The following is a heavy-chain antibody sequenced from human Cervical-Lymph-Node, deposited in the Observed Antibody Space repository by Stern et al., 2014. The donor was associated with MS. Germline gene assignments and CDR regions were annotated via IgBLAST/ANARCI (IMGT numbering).Heavy chain of an antibody. Sequence: VQLVESGGGVVQPGRSLRLSCAASGFTFSSYGMHWVRQAPGKGLEWVAVISYDGSNKYYADAVKGRFTISRDNSKNTLYLQMNSLRAEDTAVYYCAKDLVPARVTPYYFDYWGQGTLVTVSS. D-gene: IGHD4-23*01. CDR2: ISYDGSNK. J-gene: IGHJ4*02. V-gene: IGHV3-30*18. CDR1: GFTFSSYG. CDR3: AKDLVPARVTPYYFDY.